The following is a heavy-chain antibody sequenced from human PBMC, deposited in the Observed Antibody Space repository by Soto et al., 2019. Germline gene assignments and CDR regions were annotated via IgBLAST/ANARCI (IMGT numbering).Heavy chain of an antibody. CDR1: GYTFTDYG. CDR2: INTSKGNT. Sequence: QVQLVQSGPEVKKPGASVKVSCKTSGYTFTDYGISWVRQAPGQGLEWMGWINTSKGNTNYAQKFQGSVTMTRDTPTSTGYMDLRSRRSADTAVYYCATRSPAFDYWGQGTIVTVSS. J-gene: IGHJ4*02. CDR3: ATRSPAFDY. V-gene: IGHV1-18*01.